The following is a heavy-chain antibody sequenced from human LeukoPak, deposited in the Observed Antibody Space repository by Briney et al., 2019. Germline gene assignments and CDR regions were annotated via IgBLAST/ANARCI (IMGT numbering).Heavy chain of an antibody. CDR2: IYYSGST. J-gene: IGHJ5*02. D-gene: IGHD1-26*01. CDR1: GGSISSYY. CDR3: ARDPGGSYFSWFDP. V-gene: IGHV4-59*12. Sequence: SETLSLTCTVSGGSISSYYWSWIRQPPGKGLEWIGDIYYSGSTNYNPSLKSRVTISVDTSKNQFSLKLSSVTAAGTAVYYCARDPGGSYFSWFDPWGQGTLVTVSS.